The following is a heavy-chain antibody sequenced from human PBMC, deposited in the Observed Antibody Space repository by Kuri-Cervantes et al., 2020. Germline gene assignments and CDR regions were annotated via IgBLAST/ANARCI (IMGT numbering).Heavy chain of an antibody. Sequence: GGSLRLSCAASGFTFSSYAMSWVRQAPGKGLEWVSASSGSGGSTYYADSVKGRFTISRDNSKNTLYLQMNSLRAEDTAVYYCAKPDSSGYYYDDAFDIWGQGTMVTVSS. J-gene: IGHJ3*02. D-gene: IGHD3-22*01. CDR2: SSGSGGST. CDR3: AKPDSSGYYYDDAFDI. CDR1: GFTFSSYA. V-gene: IGHV3-23*01.